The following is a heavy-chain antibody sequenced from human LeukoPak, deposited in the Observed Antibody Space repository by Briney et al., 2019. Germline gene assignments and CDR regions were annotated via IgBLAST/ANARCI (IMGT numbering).Heavy chain of an antibody. V-gene: IGHV4-34*01. D-gene: IGHD2-15*01. CDR2: INHSGST. CDR1: GGSFSGYY. Sequence: PSETLPLTCAVYGGSFSGYYWSWIRQPPGKGLEWIGEINHSGSTNYNPSLKSRVTISVDTSKNQFSLKLSSVTAADTAVYYCARIHCSGGSCEYYFDYWGQGTLVTVSS. CDR3: ARIHCSGGSCEYYFDY. J-gene: IGHJ4*02.